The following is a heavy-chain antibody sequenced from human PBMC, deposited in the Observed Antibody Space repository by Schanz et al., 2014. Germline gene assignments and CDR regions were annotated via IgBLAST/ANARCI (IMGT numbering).Heavy chain of an antibody. Sequence: QVQLQQSGPGLVKPSQTLSLTCTVSGDSISSSGSYWTWIRQHPGKGLEWIGYVYYRGSTYYNPSLKSRVTISTDMSTIQFSLRLMSVTAADMALYYCARERDALDFWGQGTMVIVSS. CDR2: VYYRGST. V-gene: IGHV4-31*03. CDR1: GDSISSSGSY. CDR3: ARERDALDF. J-gene: IGHJ3*01.